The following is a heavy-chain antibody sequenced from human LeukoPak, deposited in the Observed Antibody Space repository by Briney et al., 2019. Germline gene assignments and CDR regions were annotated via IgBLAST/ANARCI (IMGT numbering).Heavy chain of an antibody. Sequence: ASVKVSCKASGGTFSTYAISWVRQAPGQGLEWMGWISVYNGKPNYLQKLQGRVTMTTDTSTSTAYMELSRLRSDDTAVYYCALIAVAGVGDFAYWGQGTLVTVSS. J-gene: IGHJ4*02. CDR2: ISVYNGKP. V-gene: IGHV1-18*01. CDR3: ALIAVAGVGDFAY. CDR1: GGTFSTYA. D-gene: IGHD6-19*01.